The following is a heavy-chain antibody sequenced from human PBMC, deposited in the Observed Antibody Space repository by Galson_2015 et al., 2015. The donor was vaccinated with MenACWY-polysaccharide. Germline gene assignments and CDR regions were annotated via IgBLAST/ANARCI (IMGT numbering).Heavy chain of an antibody. Sequence: ETLSLTCAVYGGSSSGYYWSWIRQPPGKGLEWIGEMNHSGSTNCNPSLKSRVTISVDTSKNQFSLRLTSVTAADTAVYYCARGVGARSRFGLWGQGTLVSVSS. CDR2: MNHSGST. CDR3: ARGVGARSRFGL. J-gene: IGHJ5*02. D-gene: IGHD1-26*01. V-gene: IGHV4-34*01. CDR1: GGSSSGYY.